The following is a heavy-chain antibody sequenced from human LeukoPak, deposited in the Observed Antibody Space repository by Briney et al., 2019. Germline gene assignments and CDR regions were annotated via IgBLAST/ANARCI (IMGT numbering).Heavy chain of an antibody. CDR3: ARTSAYGSSWHSY. CDR2: ISTYNGNT. Sequence: ASVKVSCKASGYTFTNYAINWVRQAPGHGLEWMGWISTYNGNTNYTQNLQGRVTMTTDTSTNTAYMELRSLRSDDTAVYYCARTSAYGSSWHSYWGQGTLVTVSS. CDR1: GYTFTNYA. J-gene: IGHJ4*02. D-gene: IGHD6-13*01. V-gene: IGHV1-18*01.